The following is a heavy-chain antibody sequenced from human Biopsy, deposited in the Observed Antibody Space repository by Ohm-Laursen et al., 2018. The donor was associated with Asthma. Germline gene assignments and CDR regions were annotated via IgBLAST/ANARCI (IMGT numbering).Heavy chain of an antibody. D-gene: IGHD3-22*01. CDR1: GFTFSSYA. V-gene: IGHV3-30-3*01. Sequence: SLRLSCAASGFTFSSYAMHWVRQAPGRGLELVAVISYDGYKKYYADSVKGRFTISRDSSRNTLYLQLSTLRVEDTAVYFCAKITTDRQKANNWFDPWGQGTLVTVSS. CDR3: AKITTDRQKANNWFDP. J-gene: IGHJ5*02. CDR2: ISYDGYKK.